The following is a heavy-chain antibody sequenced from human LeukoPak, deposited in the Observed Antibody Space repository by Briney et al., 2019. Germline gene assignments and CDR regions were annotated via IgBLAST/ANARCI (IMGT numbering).Heavy chain of an antibody. Sequence: ETLSLTCTVSGGSISSSSYYWGWSRQPPGKGLEWIGSIYYSGSTYYNPSLKSRVTISVDTSKNQFSLKLSSVTAADTAVYYCARDLADGDDTYDYWGQGTLVTVSS. J-gene: IGHJ4*02. V-gene: IGHV4-39*07. D-gene: IGHD4-17*01. CDR1: GGSISSSSYY. CDR3: ARDLADGDDTYDY. CDR2: IYYSGST.